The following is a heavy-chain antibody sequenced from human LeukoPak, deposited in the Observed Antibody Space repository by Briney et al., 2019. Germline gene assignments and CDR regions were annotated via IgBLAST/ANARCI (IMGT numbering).Heavy chain of an antibody. J-gene: IGHJ3*02. Sequence: PSETLSLTCTVSGDSISSYYWAWIRQPPGRGLEWIGHIYDTGITKDNPALKSRLTISLQTSRNRFSLNLSSLTAADTAIYFCARVRNFPDAFDIWGQGRMVTVSS. V-gene: IGHV4-59*01. CDR1: GDSISSYY. CDR2: IYDTGIT. CDR3: ARVRNFPDAFDI.